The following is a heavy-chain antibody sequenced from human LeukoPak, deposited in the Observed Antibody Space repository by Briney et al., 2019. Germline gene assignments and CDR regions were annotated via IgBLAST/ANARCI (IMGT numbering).Heavy chain of an antibody. Sequence: GGSLRLSCAASGFTFSSYAMSWVRQAPGKGLEWVSALSGSGGSTYYADSVKGRFTISRDNSKNTLYLQVKSLRAEDPAVYYCAKDLNSYGFGNFDYWGQGTLVTVSS. V-gene: IGHV3-23*01. CDR1: GFTFSSYA. J-gene: IGHJ4*02. CDR3: AKDLNSYGFGNFDY. CDR2: LSGSGGST. D-gene: IGHD5-18*01.